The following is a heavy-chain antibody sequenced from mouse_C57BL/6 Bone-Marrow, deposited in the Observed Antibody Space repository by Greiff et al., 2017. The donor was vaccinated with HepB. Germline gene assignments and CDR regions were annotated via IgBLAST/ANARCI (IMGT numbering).Heavy chain of an antibody. V-gene: IGHV5-9*01. CDR3: ARHERGDY. Sequence: EVQWVESGGGLVKPGGSLKLSCAASGFTFSSYTMSWVRQTPEKRLEWVATISGGGGNTYYPDSVKGRFTISRDNAKNTLYLQMSSLRSEDTALYYCARHERGDYWGQGTTLTVSS. CDR1: GFTFSSYT. CDR2: ISGGGGNT. J-gene: IGHJ2*01.